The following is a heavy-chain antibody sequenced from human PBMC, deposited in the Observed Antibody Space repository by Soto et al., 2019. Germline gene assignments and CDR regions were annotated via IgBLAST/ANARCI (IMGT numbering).Heavy chain of an antibody. CDR3: ARASIAVDGPPSYYYGMDV. Sequence: VASVKVSCKASGYTFTSYYMHSVRQAPGQGLEWMGIINPSGGSTSYAQKFQGRVTMTRDTSTSTVYMELSSLSSEDKAVYYCARASIAVDGPPSYYYGMDVWGQGTTVT. D-gene: IGHD2-21*01. V-gene: IGHV1-46*01. CDR1: GYTFTSYY. CDR2: INPSGGST. J-gene: IGHJ6*02.